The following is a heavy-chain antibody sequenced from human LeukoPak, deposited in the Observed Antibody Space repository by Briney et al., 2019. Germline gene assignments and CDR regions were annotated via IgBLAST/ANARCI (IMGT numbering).Heavy chain of an antibody. V-gene: IGHV1-69*04. CDR2: IIPILGIA. Sequence: GSSVKVSCKASGGTFSSYAISWVRQAPGQGLEWMGRIIPILGIANYAQKFQGRVTITADKSTSTAYMELSRLRSEDTAVYYCARSEKTKYDAFDIWGQGTMVTVSS. D-gene: IGHD1-14*01. CDR3: ARSEKTKYDAFDI. CDR1: GGTFSSYA. J-gene: IGHJ3*02.